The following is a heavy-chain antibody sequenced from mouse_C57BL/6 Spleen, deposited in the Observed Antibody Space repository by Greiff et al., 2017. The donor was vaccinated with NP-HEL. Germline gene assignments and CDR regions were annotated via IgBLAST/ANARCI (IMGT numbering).Heavy chain of an antibody. D-gene: IGHD2-4*01. Sequence: EVKVVESGGDLVKPGGSLKLSCAASGFTFSSYGMSWVRQTPDKRLEWVATISSGGSYTYYPDSVKGRFTISRDNAKNTLYLQMSSLKSEDTAMYYCARHIYYDYDDYAMDYWGQRTSVTVSS. CDR3: ARHIYYDYDDYAMDY. CDR1: GFTFSSYG. CDR2: ISSGGSYT. V-gene: IGHV5-6*01. J-gene: IGHJ4*01.